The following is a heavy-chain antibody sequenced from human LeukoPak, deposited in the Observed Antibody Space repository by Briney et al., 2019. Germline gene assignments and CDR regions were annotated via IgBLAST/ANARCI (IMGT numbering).Heavy chain of an antibody. D-gene: IGHD1-26*01. Sequence: PSETLSLTCSVSGGSISSSSYYWGWIRHPPGKGLEWIGSIYYSGSTYYNPSLKSRVTISVDTSKNQFSLKLSSVTAADTAVYYCARVRWGAKDAFDIWGQGTMVTVSS. CDR2: IYYSGST. V-gene: IGHV4-39*07. CDR3: ARVRWGAKDAFDI. J-gene: IGHJ3*02. CDR1: GGSISSSSYY.